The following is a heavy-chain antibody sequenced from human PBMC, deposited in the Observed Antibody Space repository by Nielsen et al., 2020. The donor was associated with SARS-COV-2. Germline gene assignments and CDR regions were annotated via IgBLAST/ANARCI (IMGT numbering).Heavy chain of an antibody. CDR3: ARGSITGGFDP. J-gene: IGHJ5*02. D-gene: IGHD1-20*01. CDR2: IGTAGDT. V-gene: IGHV3-13*04. CDR1: GFTFSSYD. Sequence: GGSLRLSCAASGFTFSSYDMHWVRQATGKGLEWVSAIGTAGDTYYSGSVKGRFTISRENAKNSLYLQMNSLRAGDTAVYYCARGSITGGFDPWGQGTLVTVSS.